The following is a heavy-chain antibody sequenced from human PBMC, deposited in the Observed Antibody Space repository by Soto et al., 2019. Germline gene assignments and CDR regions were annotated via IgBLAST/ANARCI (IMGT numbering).Heavy chain of an antibody. CDR2: IWYDGSNK. CDR3: ARAKIKRTLVYYFDY. J-gene: IGHJ4*02. CDR1: GFTFSSYG. Sequence: QAGGSLRLSCAESGFTFSSYGMHWVRQAPGKGLEWVAVIWYDGSNKYYADSVKGRFTISRDNSKNTLYLQMNSLRAEDTAVYYCARAKIKRTLVYYFDYWGQGTLVTVSS. V-gene: IGHV3-33*01.